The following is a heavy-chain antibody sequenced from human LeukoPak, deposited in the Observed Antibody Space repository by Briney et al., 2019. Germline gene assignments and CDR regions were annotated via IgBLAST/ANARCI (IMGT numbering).Heavy chain of an antibody. CDR2: IIPVFQTP. V-gene: IGHV1-69*05. CDR3: ARDLLIL. Sequence: ASVKVSGKASEGTSSSYAISWVRQAPGQGLEWIGGIIPVFQTPNYAQNFRGRVTITTDESTRTAYMELSSLRSEDTAIYYCARDLLILWGQGTMVTVSS. CDR1: EGTSSSYA. D-gene: IGHD2-8*01. J-gene: IGHJ3*01.